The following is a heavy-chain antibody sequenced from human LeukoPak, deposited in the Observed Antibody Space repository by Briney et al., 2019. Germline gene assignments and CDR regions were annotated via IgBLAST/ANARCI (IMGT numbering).Heavy chain of an antibody. V-gene: IGHV4-34*01. Sequence: PSETLSLTCAVYGGSFSGYYWSWIRQPPGKGLEWIGEINHSGSTNYNPSLKSRVTISVDTSKNQFSLKLSSVTAADTAVYYCARGYIVVVPAAKNGMDVWGQGTTVTVSS. J-gene: IGHJ6*02. CDR1: GGSFSGYY. D-gene: IGHD2-2*01. CDR3: ARGYIVVVPAAKNGMDV. CDR2: INHSGST.